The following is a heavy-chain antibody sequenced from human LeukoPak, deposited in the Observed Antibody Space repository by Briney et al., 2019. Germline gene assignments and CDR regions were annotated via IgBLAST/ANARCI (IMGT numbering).Heavy chain of an antibody. CDR2: IYYSGST. J-gene: IGHJ4*02. Sequence: SETLSLTCTVSGGSIRSGRYYCGWIRQPPGKGLEWIGSIYYSGSTFYNPSLKSRVTISVDTSKNQFSLKLSSVTATDTAVYFCARQSSTSCYIDYWGQGTLVAVFS. CDR3: ARQSSTSCYIDY. V-gene: IGHV4-39*01. CDR1: GGSIRSGRYY. D-gene: IGHD2-2*02.